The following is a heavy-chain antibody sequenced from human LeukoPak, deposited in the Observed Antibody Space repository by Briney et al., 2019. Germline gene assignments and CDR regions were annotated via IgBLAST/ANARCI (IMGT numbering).Heavy chain of an antibody. V-gene: IGHV3-48*03. J-gene: IGHJ5*02. Sequence: GGSLRLSCAASGFTFSSYEMNWVRQAPGKGLEWVSYISSSGSSIDYADSVKGRFTISRDNAKSSVFLQMNSLRAEDTAVCYCARELEGSGFDPWGQGTQVTVSS. CDR3: ARELEGSGFDP. CDR2: ISSSGSSI. CDR1: GFTFSSYE. D-gene: IGHD6-19*01.